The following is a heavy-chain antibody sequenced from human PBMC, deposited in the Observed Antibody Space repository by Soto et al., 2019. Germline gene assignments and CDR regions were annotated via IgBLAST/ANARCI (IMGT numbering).Heavy chain of an antibody. V-gene: IGHV3-33*05. J-gene: IGHJ4*02. Sequence: QVQLVESGGGVVQPGTSLRLSCVGSGFTFRSYVIHWVRQAPGKGLEWVALTSYDGSNNFYGDSVKGRFTISRHNSRNTVELQMDSLRFEDTALYYCERWGPTGGLDVWGQGTLVSVSS. CDR1: GFTFRSYV. CDR2: TSYDGSNN. D-gene: IGHD3-16*01. CDR3: ERWGPTGGLDV.